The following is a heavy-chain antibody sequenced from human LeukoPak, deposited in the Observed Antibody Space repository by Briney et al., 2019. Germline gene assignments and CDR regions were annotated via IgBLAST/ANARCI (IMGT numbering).Heavy chain of an antibody. CDR3: ARARRLRYCSSTSCYPDFDY. V-gene: IGHV1-18*01. Sequence: ASVKVSCKASGYTFTSYGISWVRQAPGQGLEWMGWISANNGNTNYAQKLQGRVTMTTDTSTSTAYMELRSLRSDDTAVYYCARARRLRYCSSTSCYPDFDYWGQGTLVTVSS. CDR2: ISANNGNT. J-gene: IGHJ4*02. D-gene: IGHD2-2*01. CDR1: GYTFTSYG.